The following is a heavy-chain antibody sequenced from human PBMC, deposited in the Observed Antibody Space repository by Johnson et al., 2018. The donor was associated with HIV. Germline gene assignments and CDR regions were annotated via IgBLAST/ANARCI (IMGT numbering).Heavy chain of an antibody. CDR2: ITSSGSSV. J-gene: IGHJ3*01. CDR3: ARDARPWGVDYVGYAFDL. D-gene: IGHD4-17*01. V-gene: IGHV3-11*04. CDR1: GFIFSKYN. Sequence: VQLVESGGDLVKPGGSLRLSCEVSGFIFSKYNMAWISQAPGKGLECLSYITSSGSSVYYTDSVKGRFTISRDNAKTSLFLRMNSLRAEDSAIYYCARDARPWGVDYVGYAFDLWGQGTVVTVSS.